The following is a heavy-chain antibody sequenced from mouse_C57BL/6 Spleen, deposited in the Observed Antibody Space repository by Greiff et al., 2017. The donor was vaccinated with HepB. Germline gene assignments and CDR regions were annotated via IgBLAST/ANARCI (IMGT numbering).Heavy chain of an antibody. CDR2: IYPGDGDT. CDR1: GYAFSSYW. D-gene: IGHD2-4*01. Sequence: QVQLQQSGAELVKPGASVKISCKASGYAFSSYWMNWVKQRPGKGLEWIGQIYPGDGDTNYNGKFKGKATLTADKSSSTAYMQPSSLTSEDSAVYFCARGGYDYHFDYWGQGTTLTVSS. V-gene: IGHV1-80*01. J-gene: IGHJ2*01. CDR3: ARGGYDYHFDY.